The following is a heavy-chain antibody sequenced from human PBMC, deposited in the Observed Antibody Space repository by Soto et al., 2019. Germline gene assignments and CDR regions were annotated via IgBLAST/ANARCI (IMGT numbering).Heavy chain of an antibody. D-gene: IGHD2-8*01. CDR1: GFTFSSYS. CDR3: WLYCTNGVVCRGGKDV. V-gene: IGHV3-21*01. Sequence: EVQLVESGGGLVKPGGSLRLSCAASGFTFSSYSMNWVRQAPGKGLEWVSSISSSSSYIYYADSVKGRFTIFRDNAKNSLYLQMNSLRAEDTAVYYCWLYCTNGVVCRGGKDVWGQGTTLTVSS. CDR2: ISSSSSYI. J-gene: IGHJ6*02.